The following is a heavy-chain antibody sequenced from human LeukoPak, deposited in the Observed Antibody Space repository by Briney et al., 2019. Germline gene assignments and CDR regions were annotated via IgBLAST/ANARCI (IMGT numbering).Heavy chain of an antibody. Sequence: SETLSLTCTVSGGSISSYYWSWIRQPPGEGLEWIGYIYYSGSTNYNPSLKSRVTISVDTSKNQFSLKLSSVTAADTAVYYCARDHGGWHYYYMDVWGKGTTVTISS. V-gene: IGHV4-59*01. CDR1: GGSISSYY. CDR2: IYYSGST. CDR3: ARDHGGWHYYYMDV. D-gene: IGHD6-19*01. J-gene: IGHJ6*03.